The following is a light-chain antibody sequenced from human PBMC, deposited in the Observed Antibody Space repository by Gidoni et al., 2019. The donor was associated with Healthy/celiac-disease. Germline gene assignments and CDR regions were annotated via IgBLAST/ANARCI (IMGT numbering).Light chain of an antibody. CDR2: AAS. V-gene: IGKV1-39*01. CDR1: QSISSY. CDR3: QQSYSTLWT. Sequence: GDRVTITCRASQSISSYLNWYQQKPGKAPKLLIYAASSLQSGVPSRFSGSGSGTDFTLTISSLQPEDFATYSCQQSYSTLWTFGQGTKVEIK. J-gene: IGKJ1*01.